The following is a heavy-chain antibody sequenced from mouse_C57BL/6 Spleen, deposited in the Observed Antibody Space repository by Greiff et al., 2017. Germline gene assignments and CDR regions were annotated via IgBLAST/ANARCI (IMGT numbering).Heavy chain of an antibody. CDR3: ARQDDAMDY. CDR2: ISSGGSYT. V-gene: IGHV5-6*01. Sequence: EVMLVEFGGDLVKPGGSLKLSCAASGFTFSSYGMSWVRQTPDKRLEWVATISSGGSYTYYPDSVKGRFTISRDNAKNTLYLQMSSLKSEDTAMYYCARQDDAMDYWGQGTSVTVSS. CDR1: GFTFSSYG. J-gene: IGHJ4*01.